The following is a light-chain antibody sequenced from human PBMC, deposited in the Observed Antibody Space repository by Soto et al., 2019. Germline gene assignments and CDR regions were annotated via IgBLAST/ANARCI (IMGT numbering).Light chain of an antibody. V-gene: IGKV3-15*01. CDR3: QQYEKWPPLT. J-gene: IGKJ4*01. CDR1: QSIYSN. CDR2: GAS. Sequence: EIVMTQSPATLSVSPGERATLSCRASQSIYSNLAWYQQKLGQAPRLLIYGASTRATGIPDRFSGSGSGTEFTLTISSLQSEDFAVYYCQQYEKWPPLTFGGGTKVEI.